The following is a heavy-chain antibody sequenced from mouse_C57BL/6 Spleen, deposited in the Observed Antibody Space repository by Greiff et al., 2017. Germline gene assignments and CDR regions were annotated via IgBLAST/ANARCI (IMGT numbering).Heavy chain of an antibody. J-gene: IGHJ4*01. CDR2: IYPGDGDT. CDR1: GYAFSSSW. Sequence: VQLQQSGPELVKPGASVTISCKASGYAFSSSWMNWVKQRPGKGLEWIGRIYPGDGDTNYNRKFKGKATLTADKSSSTAYMQLSSLTSEDSAVYCCASSGIPRAMDYWGQGTSVTVSS. CDR3: ASSGIPRAMDY. V-gene: IGHV1-82*01. D-gene: IGHD5-1-1*01.